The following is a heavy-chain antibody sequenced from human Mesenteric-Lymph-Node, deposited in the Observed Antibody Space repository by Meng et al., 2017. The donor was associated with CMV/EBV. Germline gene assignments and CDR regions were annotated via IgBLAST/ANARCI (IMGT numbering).Heavy chain of an antibody. CDR1: GFSFTDHY. CDR3: ARVWRGRWFAP. J-gene: IGHJ5*02. V-gene: IGHV3-72*01. CDR2: IRNKANSYTT. Sequence: ASGFSFTDHYMDWVRLAPGKGLEWVGRIRNKANSYTTEYAASVKGRFTILRDDSKNSVYLQMNSLKTEDTAVYYCARVWRGRWFAPWGQGTLVTVSS. D-gene: IGHD2-21*01.